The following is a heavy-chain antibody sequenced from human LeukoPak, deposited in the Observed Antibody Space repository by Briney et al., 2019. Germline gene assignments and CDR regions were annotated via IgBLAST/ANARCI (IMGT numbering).Heavy chain of an antibody. D-gene: IGHD2-2*01. V-gene: IGHV4-30-4*01. CDR3: ARDPRWLTPDCTSTSCYENYFDP. J-gene: IGHJ5*02. CDR1: GGSISSDDYY. Sequence: SETLSLTCSVPGGSISSDDYYWSWIRQPPGKGLEWIGYIYHSGSTNYNPSLQSRVTISVETSKNQFSLNMYSVTAADTAVYYCARDPRWLTPDCTSTSCYENYFDPWGQGTLVTVSS. CDR2: IYHSGST.